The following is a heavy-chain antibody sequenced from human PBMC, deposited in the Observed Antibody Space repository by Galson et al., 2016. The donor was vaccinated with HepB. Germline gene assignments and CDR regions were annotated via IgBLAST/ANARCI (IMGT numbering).Heavy chain of an antibody. D-gene: IGHD3-10*01. V-gene: IGHV3-74*01. CDR2: INSDGSST. CDR3: ASSVRGSGSPPGGY. CDR1: GFTFSTYS. Sequence: SLRLSCAASGFTFSTYSMDWVRQAPGKGLVWVSRINSDGSSTGFADSVKGRFTISRDNAKNTLYLQMNSLRAEHTAVYYCASSVRGSGSPPGGYWGQGILVTVSS. J-gene: IGHJ4*02.